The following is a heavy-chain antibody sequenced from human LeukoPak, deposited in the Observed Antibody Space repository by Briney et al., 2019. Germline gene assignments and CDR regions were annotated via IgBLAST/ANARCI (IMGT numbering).Heavy chain of an antibody. CDR1: GFTFSTYS. Sequence: GGSLRLSCAASGFTFSTYSMNWVRQAPGKGLEWVSYISGSSSTIYYADSVKGRFTISRDNAKNSLYLQMNSLRDEDTAVYYCARDRMGGSYYFYGMDVWGQGTTVTVSS. J-gene: IGHJ6*02. V-gene: IGHV3-48*02. D-gene: IGHD3-16*01. CDR2: ISGSSSTI. CDR3: ARDRMGGSYYFYGMDV.